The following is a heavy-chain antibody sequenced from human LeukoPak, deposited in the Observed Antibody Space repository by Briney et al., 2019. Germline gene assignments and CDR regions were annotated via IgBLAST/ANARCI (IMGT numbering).Heavy chain of an antibody. V-gene: IGHV3-11*01. D-gene: IGHD3-22*01. J-gene: IGHJ4*02. Sequence: PGGSLRLSCAASGFTFSDHYMSWIRQAPGKGLEWVSYISSSGSTIYYADSVKGRFTISRDNAKNSLYLQMNSLRAEDTAVYYCARDGLDYYDSSGYYYVFDYWGQGTLVTVSS. CDR3: ARDGLDYYDSSGYYYVFDY. CDR1: GFTFSDHY. CDR2: ISSSGSTI.